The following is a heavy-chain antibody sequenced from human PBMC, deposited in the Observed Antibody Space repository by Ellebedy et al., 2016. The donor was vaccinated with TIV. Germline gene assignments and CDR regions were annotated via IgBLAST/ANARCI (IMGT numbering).Heavy chain of an antibody. CDR2: VHHSGST. Sequence: PSETLSLTCTVSGDSINNYFWTWIRQPPGKGLEWIGYVHHSGSTSHNPSLKSRVTISLDASKSQFSLKLSSVTAADTAVYYCARDPTDVLTGQIYGMDVWGQGTTVTVSS. CDR3: ARDPTDVLTGQIYGMDV. D-gene: IGHD3-9*01. V-gene: IGHV4-59*01. J-gene: IGHJ6*02. CDR1: GDSINNYF.